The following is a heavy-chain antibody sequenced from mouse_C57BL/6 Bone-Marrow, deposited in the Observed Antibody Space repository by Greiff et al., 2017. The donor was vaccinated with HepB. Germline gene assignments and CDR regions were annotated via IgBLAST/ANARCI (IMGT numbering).Heavy chain of an antibody. D-gene: IGHD2-1*01. J-gene: IGHJ1*03. CDR2: ISSGGDYI. Sequence: EVKLVESGEGLVKPGGSLKLSCAASGFTFSSYAMSWVRQTPEKRLEWVAYISSGGDYIYYADTVKGRFTISRDNARNTLYLQMSSLKSEDTAMYYCTRDSPLGNYRNLDVWGTGTTVTVSS. V-gene: IGHV5-9-1*02. CDR3: TRDSPLGNYRNLDV. CDR1: GFTFSSYA.